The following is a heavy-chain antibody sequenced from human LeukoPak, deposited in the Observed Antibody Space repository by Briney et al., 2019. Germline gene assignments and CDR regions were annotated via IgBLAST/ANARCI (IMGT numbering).Heavy chain of an antibody. CDR3: AAVTTYASY. V-gene: IGHV1-8*01. D-gene: IGHD4-17*01. Sequence: ASVKVSCKASRYTFSNYDINWVRQATGQGLEWMGWMSPNSGNTGYAQKFQGRVTMTRNTSISTAYMELTSLRSDDTAVYYCAAVTTYASYWGQGTLVTVSS. J-gene: IGHJ4*02. CDR1: RYTFSNYD. CDR2: MSPNSGNT.